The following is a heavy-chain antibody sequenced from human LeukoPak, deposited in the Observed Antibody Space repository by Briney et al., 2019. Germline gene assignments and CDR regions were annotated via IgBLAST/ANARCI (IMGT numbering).Heavy chain of an antibody. CDR3: AKDKEVVGGNALDY. D-gene: IGHD1-26*01. Sequence: GGSLRLSCVASGFIFSSYGMHWVRQAPGKELEWVAFIRYDGINEYYADSVKGRFTISRDNSKNTLYLEMNSLRAEDTAVYYCAKDKEVVGGNALDYWGRGTLVTVSS. CDR1: GFIFSSYG. CDR2: IRYDGINE. V-gene: IGHV3-30*02. J-gene: IGHJ4*02.